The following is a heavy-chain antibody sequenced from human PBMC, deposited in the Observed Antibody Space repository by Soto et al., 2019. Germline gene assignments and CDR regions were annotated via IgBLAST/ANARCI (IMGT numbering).Heavy chain of an antibody. J-gene: IGHJ4*02. V-gene: IGHV1-69*02. CDR3: ARVDRNYYDSSGYPA. D-gene: IGHD3-22*01. CDR2: IIPILGIA. CDR1: GGTFSSYT. Sequence: QVQLVQSGAEVKKPGSSVKVSCKASGGTFSSYTISWVRQAPGQGLEWMGRIIPILGIANYAQKFQGRVTITADKSTSTAYMELSSLRSEDTAVYYCARVDRNYYDSSGYPAGGQGTLVTVSS.